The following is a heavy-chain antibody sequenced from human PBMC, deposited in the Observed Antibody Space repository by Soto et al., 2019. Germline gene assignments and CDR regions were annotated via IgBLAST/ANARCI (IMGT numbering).Heavy chain of an antibody. J-gene: IGHJ4*02. Sequence: EVQLVESGGGLIQPGGSLRLSCAASGFIFNTYSMNWVRQAPGKGLEWVSYISGSSQTIFYADSVRGRFTISRDNANNSTYLQMVSLRDEDTAVYYCARTLLWRRWPFDSWGQGTLVTVSS. D-gene: IGHD2-15*01. CDR3: ARTLLWRRWPFDS. CDR1: GFIFNTYS. CDR2: ISGSSQTI. V-gene: IGHV3-48*02.